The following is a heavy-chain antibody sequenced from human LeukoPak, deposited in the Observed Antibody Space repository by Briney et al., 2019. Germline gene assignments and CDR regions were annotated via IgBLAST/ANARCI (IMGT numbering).Heavy chain of an antibody. D-gene: IGHD3-22*01. CDR2: INPNSGDT. CDR3: ARGPLINSRGRHAHFDF. CDR1: GYAFTSYY. J-gene: IGHJ4*02. Sequence: ASVKVSCKASGYAFTSYYIQWVRQAPGQGLECMGWINPNSGDTHFARNFQDTVTITRDTSITTVYMSLTRLTSADTAVYYCARGPLINSRGRHAHFDFWGQGTGFTVSS. V-gene: IGHV1-2*02.